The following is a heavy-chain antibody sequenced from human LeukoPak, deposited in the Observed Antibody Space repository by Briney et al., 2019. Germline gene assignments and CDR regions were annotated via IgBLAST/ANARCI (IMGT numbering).Heavy chain of an antibody. CDR3: ARDGAERGGSGCHNYYYMNF. CDR2: IYTSGST. V-gene: IGHV4-4*07. CDR1: GGSISSYY. D-gene: IGHD6-19*01. Sequence: SETLSLTCTVSGGSISSYYWSWIRQPAGKGLEWIGRIYTSGSTNYNPSLKSRVTMSVDTSKNQFSLKLSSVTAADTAVNSVARDGAERGGSGCHNYYYMNFGAKGPRSPSP. J-gene: IGHJ6*03.